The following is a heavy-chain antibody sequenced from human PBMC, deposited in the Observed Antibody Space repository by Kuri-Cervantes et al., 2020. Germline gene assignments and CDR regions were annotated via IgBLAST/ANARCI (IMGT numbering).Heavy chain of an antibody. Sequence: GESLKISCAASGFTFSDYYMSWIRQAPGKGLEWASYISSSGSTIYYADSVKGRFTISRDNAKNSLYLQMNSLRAEDTALYYCAKDIGAAGHHGNDYWGQGTLVTVSS. V-gene: IGHV3-11*01. CDR2: ISSSGSTI. CDR1: GFTFSDYY. D-gene: IGHD6-13*01. J-gene: IGHJ4*02. CDR3: AKDIGAAGHHGNDY.